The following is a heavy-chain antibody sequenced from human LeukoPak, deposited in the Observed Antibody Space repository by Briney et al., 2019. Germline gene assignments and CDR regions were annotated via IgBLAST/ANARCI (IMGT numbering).Heavy chain of an antibody. D-gene: IGHD3-22*01. CDR2: IYYSGST. V-gene: IGHV4-4*02. Sequence: SETLSLTCAVSGGSISSNNWWGWVRQPPGKGLEWIGYIYYSGSTNYNPSLKSRVTISVDTSKNQFSLKLSSVTAADTAVYYCARESAPTYYYDSSGFSYFDYWGQGTLVTVSS. CDR1: GGSISSNNW. J-gene: IGHJ4*02. CDR3: ARESAPTYYYDSSGFSYFDY.